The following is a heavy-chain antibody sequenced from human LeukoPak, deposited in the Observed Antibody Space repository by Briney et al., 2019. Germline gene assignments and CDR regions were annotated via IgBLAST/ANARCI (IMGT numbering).Heavy chain of an antibody. CDR3: ARRLDIVVSIAFDI. J-gene: IGHJ3*02. CDR2: ISPYNDNT. CDR1: GYTFTNYG. V-gene: IGHV1-18*01. Sequence: ASVKVSCKTSGYTFTNYGLSWVRQAPGQGLEWMGWISPYNDNTNYAQKFQGRVTMTTDTSTRTAYMELRSLRSDDTVVYYCARRLDIVVSIAFDIWGQGTMVTVSS. D-gene: IGHD5-12*01.